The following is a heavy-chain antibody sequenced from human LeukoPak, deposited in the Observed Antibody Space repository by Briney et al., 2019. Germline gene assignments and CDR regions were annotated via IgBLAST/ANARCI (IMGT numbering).Heavy chain of an antibody. CDR2: IYYSGTT. D-gene: IGHD5-12*01. CDR1: GGSITSNY. CDR3: TRARYSGYVIDY. V-gene: IGHV4-59*01. J-gene: IGHJ4*02. Sequence: SETLSLTCTVSGGSITSNYWSWVRQPPVKGLEWIGYIYYSGTTNCNPSLKSRVTMSVDTSKNQFSLKLSSVTAADTAVYYCTRARYSGYVIDYWGQGTLVTVSS.